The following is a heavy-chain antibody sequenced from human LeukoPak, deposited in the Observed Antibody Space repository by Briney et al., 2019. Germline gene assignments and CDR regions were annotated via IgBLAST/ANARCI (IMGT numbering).Heavy chain of an antibody. CDR2: ISSSGSTI. D-gene: IGHD6-13*01. J-gene: IGHJ6*02. Sequence: GGSLRLSCAASGFTFSSYEMNWVRQAPGKGLEWVSYISSSGSTIYYADFVKGRFTFSRDNAKNSLYLQLNSLRAEDTAVYYCARDDKGSSWYYYYGMDVWGQGTTVTVSS. CDR1: GFTFSSYE. CDR3: ARDDKGSSWYYYYGMDV. V-gene: IGHV3-48*03.